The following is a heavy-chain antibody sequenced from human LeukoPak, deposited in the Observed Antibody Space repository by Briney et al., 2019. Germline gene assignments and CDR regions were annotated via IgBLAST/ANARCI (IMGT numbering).Heavy chain of an antibody. D-gene: IGHD1-14*01. Sequence: GGSLRLSCVASGFTFRDYLMTWVRQAPGKGLECVANIKFDGSDKYYVDSVKGRFTISRDNAKNSVYLQMNSLRVEDTAVYYCARRNLFDYWGQGTVVTVSS. V-gene: IGHV3-7*01. CDR2: IKFDGSDK. CDR3: ARRNLFDY. CDR1: GFTFRDYL. J-gene: IGHJ4*02.